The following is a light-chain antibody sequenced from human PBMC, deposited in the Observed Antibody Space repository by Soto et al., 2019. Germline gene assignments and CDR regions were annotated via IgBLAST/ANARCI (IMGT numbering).Light chain of an antibody. Sequence: DIQMTQSPSSLSASVGDRVTITCRASQGINNFLAWYHQKPGKVPKLLIYAASTLQSGVTSRFSGSGSVTDFTLTISSLQPEDVATYYCQKYNSAPFTFGPETKVDIK. CDR1: QGINNF. V-gene: IGKV1-27*01. CDR2: AAS. J-gene: IGKJ3*01. CDR3: QKYNSAPFT.